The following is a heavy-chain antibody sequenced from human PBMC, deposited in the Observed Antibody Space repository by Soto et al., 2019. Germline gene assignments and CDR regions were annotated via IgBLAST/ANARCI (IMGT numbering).Heavy chain of an antibody. D-gene: IGHD1-7*01. CDR2: TYYRSRWYN. Sequence: TLSLTCGISGDSVSSNSAAWNWIRLSPSRGLEWLARTYYRSRWYNDYAVSVRSRITVNPDTSKNQFSLQLTSVTPEDTAVYYCAGTTSHQWYYMDVWGKGTTVTVSS. V-gene: IGHV6-1*01. CDR1: GDSVSSNSAA. J-gene: IGHJ6*03. CDR3: AGTTSHQWYYMDV.